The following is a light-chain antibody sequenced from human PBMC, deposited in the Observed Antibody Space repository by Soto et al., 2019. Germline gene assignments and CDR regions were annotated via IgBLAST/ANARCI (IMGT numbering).Light chain of an antibody. CDR2: WAS. J-gene: IGKJ4*01. CDR1: QSVLYSSNNKNY. CDR3: QQYYRPPLP. V-gene: IGKV4-1*01. Sequence: DIVMTQSPDSLAVSLGERATINCKSSQSVLYSSNNKNYLAWYQQKPGQPPKLLIYWASTRESGVPDRFSGNGSGTDFTLTISSLQAEDVAGYYCQQYYRPPLPFGGGTKVAIK.